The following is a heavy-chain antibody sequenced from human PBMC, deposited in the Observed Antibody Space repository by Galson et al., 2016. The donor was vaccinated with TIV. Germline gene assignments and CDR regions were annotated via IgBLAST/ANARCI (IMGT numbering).Heavy chain of an antibody. CDR3: ARDESSGLIDS. D-gene: IGHD6-19*01. Sequence: SLRLSCAASGFIFSDYSMHWVRQAPGKGLEWVALNSYDGSNDFYADSVKGRFTISKDNSKNTLDLQMNSLGAEDTAVYYCARDESSGLIDSWGQGTLVSVS. J-gene: IGHJ4*02. V-gene: IGHV3-30*04. CDR2: NSYDGSND. CDR1: GFIFSDYS.